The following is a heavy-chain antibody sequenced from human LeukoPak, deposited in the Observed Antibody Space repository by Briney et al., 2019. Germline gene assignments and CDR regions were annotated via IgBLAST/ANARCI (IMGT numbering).Heavy chain of an antibody. J-gene: IGHJ6*03. V-gene: IGHV3-43D*03. D-gene: IGHD6-13*01. CDR2: ISWDGGST. Sequence: GGSLRLSCAASGFTFDDYAMHWVRQAPGKGLEWVSLISWDGGSTYYADSVKGRFTISRDNSKNSLYLQMNSLRAEDTALYYCAKDINGATQQLPTGNYMDVWDKGTTVTVSS. CDR3: AKDINGATQQLPTGNYMDV. CDR1: GFTFDDYA.